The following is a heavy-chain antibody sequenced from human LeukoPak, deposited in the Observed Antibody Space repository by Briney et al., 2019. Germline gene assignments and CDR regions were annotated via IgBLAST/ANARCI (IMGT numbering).Heavy chain of an antibody. V-gene: IGHV3-53*01. CDR3: ARDLGSLGYFDY. D-gene: IGHD3-16*01. CDR2: IHSGGDT. J-gene: IGHJ4*02. CDR1: GFTVSSNY. Sequence: GGSLRLACAASGFTVSSNYMNWVRQAPGKGLEWVSLIHSGGDTYYADSVKGRFIISGDNSKNTLYLQMNSLRAEDTAVYYCARDLGSLGYFDYWGQGTLVTVSS.